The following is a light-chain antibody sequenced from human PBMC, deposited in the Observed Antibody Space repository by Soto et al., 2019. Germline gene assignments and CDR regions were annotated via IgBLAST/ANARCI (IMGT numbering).Light chain of an antibody. J-gene: IGKJ1*01. CDR2: DAS. Sequence: IQLTQSPASLSASVADRVTITCRVSQGFSNSLNWHRQKPGEAPKLLIYDASSLESGVPSRFSGSGSGTEFTLTISSLQPDDFATYYCQQYNSYSWTFGQGTKVDIK. V-gene: IGKV1-13*02. CDR3: QQYNSYSWT. CDR1: QGFSNS.